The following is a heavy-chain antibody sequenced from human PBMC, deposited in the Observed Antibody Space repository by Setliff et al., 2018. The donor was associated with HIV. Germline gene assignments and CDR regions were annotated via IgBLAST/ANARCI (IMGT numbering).Heavy chain of an antibody. CDR1: GFTFSNYG. CDR2: ISYDGSNK. J-gene: IGHJ4*02. V-gene: IGHV3-30*03. Sequence: GGSLRLSCAASGFTFSNYGMHWVRQAPGKGLEWVAVISYDGSNKYYGDSVKGRFTISRDNSKNTLYLQMNSLRAEDTAVYYCASHNSGWKRADYWGQGTLVTVSS. D-gene: IGHD6-19*01. CDR3: ASHNSGWKRADY.